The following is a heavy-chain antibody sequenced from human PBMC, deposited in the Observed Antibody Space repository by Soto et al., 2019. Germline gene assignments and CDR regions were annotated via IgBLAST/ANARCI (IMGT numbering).Heavy chain of an antibody. J-gene: IGHJ6*03. Sequence: GGSLRLSCAASGFTFSSYAMHWVRQAPGKGLEYVSAISSNGGSTYYANSVKGRFTISRDNSKNTLYLQMGSLRAEDMAVYYCAREGGYCSGGSCYHYYYYMDVWGKGTTVTVSS. CDR3: AREGGYCSGGSCYHYYYYMDV. V-gene: IGHV3-64*01. CDR2: ISSNGGST. CDR1: GFTFSSYA. D-gene: IGHD2-15*01.